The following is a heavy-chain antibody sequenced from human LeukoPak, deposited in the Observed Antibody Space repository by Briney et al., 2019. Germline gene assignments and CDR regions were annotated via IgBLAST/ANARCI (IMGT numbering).Heavy chain of an antibody. CDR2: IYYSGTT. CDR3: ARRDSYSGYDDY. CDR1: GGPIRNYY. D-gene: IGHD5-12*01. Sequence: SETLSLTCTVSGGPIRNYYWSWIRQPPGKGLEWIGYIYYSGTTNYNPSLKSRVTISVDTSKNQFSLKLNSVTAADTAVYYCARRDSYSGYDDYWGQGTLVTVSS. V-gene: IGHV4-59*01. J-gene: IGHJ4*02.